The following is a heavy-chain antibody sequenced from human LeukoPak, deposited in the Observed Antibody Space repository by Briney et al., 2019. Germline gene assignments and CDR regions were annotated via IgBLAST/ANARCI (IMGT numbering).Heavy chain of an antibody. D-gene: IGHD1-26*01. CDR2: ISYNGGST. CDR1: GFTFDDYG. V-gene: IGHV3-9*01. CDR3: AKHLRATNIYYFYGLDV. J-gene: IGHJ6*02. Sequence: PGGSLRLSCAASGFTFDDYGMHWVRQPPGKALEWVSGISYNGGSTDYADSVKGRFTISRDNAKNSLYLQMSTLRPEDTALYYCAKHLRATNIYYFYGLDVWGQGTTVTVSS.